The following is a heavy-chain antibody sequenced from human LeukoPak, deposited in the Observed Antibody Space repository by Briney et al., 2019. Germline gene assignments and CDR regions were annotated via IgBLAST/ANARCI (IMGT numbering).Heavy chain of an antibody. Sequence: SETLSLTCAVYGGSFSGYYWSWIRQPPGKGLEWIGEINHSGSTNYNPSLKSRVTISVDTSKNQFSLKLSSVTAADTAAYYCARGRAGPIVVVIYYFDYWGQGTLVTVSS. CDR1: GGSFSGYY. V-gene: IGHV4-34*01. CDR2: INHSGST. D-gene: IGHD3-22*01. J-gene: IGHJ4*02. CDR3: ARGRAGPIVVVIYYFDY.